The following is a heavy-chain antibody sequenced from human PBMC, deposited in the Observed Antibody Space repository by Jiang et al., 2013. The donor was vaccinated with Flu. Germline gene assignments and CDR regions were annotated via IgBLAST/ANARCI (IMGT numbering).Heavy chain of an antibody. Sequence: GGGVVQPGRSLRLSCAASGFTFSSYAMHWVRQAPGKGLEWVAVISYDGSNKYYADSVKGRFTISRDNSKNTLYLQMNSLRAEDTAVYYCARGPKGFNFDYWGQGTLVTVSS. CDR2: ISYDGSNK. J-gene: IGHJ4*02. CDR1: GFTFSSYA. CDR3: ARGPKGFNFDY. V-gene: IGHV3-30-3*01.